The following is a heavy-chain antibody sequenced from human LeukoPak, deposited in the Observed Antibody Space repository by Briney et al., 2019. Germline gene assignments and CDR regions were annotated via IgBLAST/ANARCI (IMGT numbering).Heavy chain of an antibody. V-gene: IGHV3-7*01. CDR3: AIQKADLITMVRGIIAF. D-gene: IGHD3-10*01. CDR1: GFTFSSFW. Sequence: GGSLRLSCAASGFTFSSFWMTWVRQAPGKGLEWVANIRPDGTENYYVDSVKGRFTISRDNAKNSLYLQMNGLRAEDTAVYYCAIQKADLITMVRGIIAFWGQGTLVTVSS. J-gene: IGHJ1*01. CDR2: IRPDGTEN.